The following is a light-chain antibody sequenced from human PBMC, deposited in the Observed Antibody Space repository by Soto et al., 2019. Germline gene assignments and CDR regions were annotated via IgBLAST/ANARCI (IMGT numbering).Light chain of an antibody. CDR3: QQRSNWPPLT. CDR1: QSVSSY. CDR2: DAS. V-gene: IGKV3-11*01. Sequence: IVLTQSPATLSLSPGERATLSCRASQSVSSYLAWYQQKPGQAPRLLIYDASNRATGIPARFNGSGSGTDVTLTISSLEPEDFAVYYCQQRSNWPPLTFGGGTKVEIK. J-gene: IGKJ4*01.